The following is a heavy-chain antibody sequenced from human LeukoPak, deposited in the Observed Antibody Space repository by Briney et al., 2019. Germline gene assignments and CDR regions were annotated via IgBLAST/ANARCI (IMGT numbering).Heavy chain of an antibody. CDR1: GYTFTSYG. J-gene: IGHJ5*02. Sequence: ASVKVSCKASGYTFTSYGISWVRQAPGQGLEWMGWISAYHGNTNYAQKLQGRVTMTTDTSTSTAYMELRSLRSDDTAVYYCARDSLGYYDSSGYYGFDPWGQGTLVTVSS. V-gene: IGHV1-18*01. D-gene: IGHD3-22*01. CDR3: ARDSLGYYDSSGYYGFDP. CDR2: ISAYHGNT.